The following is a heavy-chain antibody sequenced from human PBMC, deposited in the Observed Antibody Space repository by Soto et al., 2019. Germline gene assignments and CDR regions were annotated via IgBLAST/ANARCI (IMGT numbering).Heavy chain of an antibody. V-gene: IGHV4-4*02. Sequence: PSETLSLTCAVSGDPISSSKWWTWVRQTPGKGLEWIGKIDQNGITNYNPSLESRVTILKDNSKNQLSLKLTSVTAVDSAVYYCARLNRGYYYYGMDVWGQGATVTVS. J-gene: IGHJ6*02. CDR2: IDQNGIT. CDR1: GDPISSSKW. CDR3: ARLNRGYYYYGMDV.